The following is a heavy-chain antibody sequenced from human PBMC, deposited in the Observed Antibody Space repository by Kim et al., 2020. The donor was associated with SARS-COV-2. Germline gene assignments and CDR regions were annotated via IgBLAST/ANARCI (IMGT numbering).Heavy chain of an antibody. V-gene: IGHV4-31*03. D-gene: IGHD3-22*01. J-gene: IGHJ5*02. CDR3: VRVVVIPGAGLKNNWFDP. CDR1: GGSISSGGYY. Sequence: SETLSLTCTVSGGSISSGGYYWSWIRQHPGKGLEWIGYIYYSGSTYYNPSLKSRVTISVDTSKNQFSLKLSSVTAADTAVYYCVRVVVIPGAGLKNNWFDPWGQGTLVTVSS. CDR2: IYYSGST.